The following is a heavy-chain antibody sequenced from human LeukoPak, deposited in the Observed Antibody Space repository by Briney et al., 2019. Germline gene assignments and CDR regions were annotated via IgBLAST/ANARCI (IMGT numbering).Heavy chain of an antibody. D-gene: IGHD6-13*01. V-gene: IGHV1-69*04. CDR1: GGTFSSYA. Sequence: SVKVSCKASGGTFSSYAISWVRQAPGQGLEWMGRIIPIFGIANYAQKFQGRVTITADKSTSTAYMELSSLRSEDTAVYYCARDPRGIAAAGTGWFDPWGRGTLVTVSS. CDR3: ARDPRGIAAAGTGWFDP. J-gene: IGHJ5*02. CDR2: IIPIFGIA.